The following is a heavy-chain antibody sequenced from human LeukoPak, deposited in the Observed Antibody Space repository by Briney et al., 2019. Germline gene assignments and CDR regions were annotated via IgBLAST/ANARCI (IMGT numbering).Heavy chain of an antibody. D-gene: IGHD5-12*01. CDR2: INHSGST. Sequence: SETLSLTCAVYGGSFSGYHWSWIRQPPGKGLEWIGEINHSGSTNYNPSLKSRVTISVDTSKNQFSLKLCSVTAADTAVYYCARGIVATILYYYYYMDVWGKGTTVTVSS. CDR1: GGSFSGYH. CDR3: ARGIVATILYYYYYMDV. J-gene: IGHJ6*03. V-gene: IGHV4-34*01.